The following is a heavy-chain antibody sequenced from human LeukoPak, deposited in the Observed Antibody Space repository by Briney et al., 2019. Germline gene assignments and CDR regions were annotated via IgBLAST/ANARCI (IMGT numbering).Heavy chain of an antibody. CDR1: GGTFSSYA. V-gene: IGHV1-69*13. D-gene: IGHD3-22*01. CDR3: AGTEDSSGSRFDY. Sequence: SVKVSCKASGGTFSSYAISWVRQAPGQGLEWMGGIIPIFGTANYAQKFQGRVTITADESTSTAYMELSSLRSEDTAVYYCAGTEDSSGSRFDYWGQGALVTVSS. J-gene: IGHJ4*02. CDR2: IIPIFGTA.